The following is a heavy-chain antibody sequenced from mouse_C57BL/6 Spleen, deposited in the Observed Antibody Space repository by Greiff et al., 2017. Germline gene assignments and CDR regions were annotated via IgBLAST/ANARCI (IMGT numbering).Heavy chain of an antibody. V-gene: IGHV1-52*01. J-gene: IGHJ4*01. CDR3: ARNGNLGDYYAMDY. Sequence: VQLQQPGAELVRPGSSVKLSCKASGYTFTSYWMPWVKQRPIQGLEWIGNIDPSDSETHYNQKFKDKATLAVDKSSSTAYMQLSSLTSEDSAVYDCARNGNLGDYYAMDYWGQGTSVTVSS. CDR2: IDPSDSET. CDR1: GYTFTSYW. D-gene: IGHD2-1*01.